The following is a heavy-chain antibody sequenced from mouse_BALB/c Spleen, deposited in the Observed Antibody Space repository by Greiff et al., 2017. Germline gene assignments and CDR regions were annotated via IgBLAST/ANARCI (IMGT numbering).Heavy chain of an antibody. Sequence: EVQRVESGGGLVQPGGSRKLSCAASGFTFSSFGMHWVRQAPEKGLEWVAYISSGSSTIYYADTVKGRFTISRDNPKNTLFLQMTSLRSEDTAMYYCAREGYYRYGWYFDVWGAGTTVTVSS. D-gene: IGHD2-14*01. CDR1: GFTFSSFG. CDR3: AREGYYRYGWYFDV. V-gene: IGHV5-17*02. J-gene: IGHJ1*01. CDR2: ISSGSSTI.